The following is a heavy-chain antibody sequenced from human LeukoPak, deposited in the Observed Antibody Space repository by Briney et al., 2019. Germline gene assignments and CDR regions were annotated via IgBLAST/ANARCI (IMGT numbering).Heavy chain of an antibody. CDR2: IYYSGST. CDR3: AREAPNGLRYFDWSNNWFDP. Sequence: SETLSLTCTVSGGSISSSSYYWGWIRQPPGKGLEWIGSIYYSGSTYYNPSLKSRVTISVDTSKNQFSLKLSSVTAADTAVYYCAREAPNGLRYFDWSNNWFDPWGQGTLVTVSS. CDR1: GGSISSSSYY. V-gene: IGHV4-39*07. J-gene: IGHJ5*02. D-gene: IGHD3-9*01.